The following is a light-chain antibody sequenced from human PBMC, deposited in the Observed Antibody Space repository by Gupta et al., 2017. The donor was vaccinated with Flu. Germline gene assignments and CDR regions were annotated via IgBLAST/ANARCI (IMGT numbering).Light chain of an antibody. CDR2: EGS. Sequence: QSALAQPASVSGSLGQSITISCTGTTSDAGNYDLVSWYQQHPGKAPKLIIYEGSKRPSGISNRFSGSKSGNTASLTISGLQAEDEADYYCCSYAGSGTYVFGTGTKVTVL. V-gene: IGLV2-23*01. J-gene: IGLJ1*01. CDR1: TSDAGNYDL. CDR3: CSYAGSGTYV.